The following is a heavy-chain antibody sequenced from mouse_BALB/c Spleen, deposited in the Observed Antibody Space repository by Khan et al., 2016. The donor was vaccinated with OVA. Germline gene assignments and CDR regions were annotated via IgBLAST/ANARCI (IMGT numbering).Heavy chain of an antibody. CDR2: ISSGGST. Sequence: EVELVESGGGSVKPGGSPNLSCAVSGFTFSSYAMSWVRQTPEKRLEWVASISSGGSTYYPDSVKGRFTISRDNARNILYLQMSSLRSEDMAMYFCAREAYRYDEYYFDYWGQGTTLTVSS. J-gene: IGHJ2*01. CDR3: AREAYRYDEYYFDY. CDR1: GFTFSSYA. V-gene: IGHV5-6-5*01. D-gene: IGHD2-14*01.